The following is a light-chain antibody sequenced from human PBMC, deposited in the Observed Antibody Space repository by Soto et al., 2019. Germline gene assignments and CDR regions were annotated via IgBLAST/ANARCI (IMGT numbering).Light chain of an antibody. CDR3: QAWDSSTV. CDR2: QDS. Sequence: SYELTQPPSVSVSPGQTASITCSGDKLGDKYACWYQQKPGQSPVLVIYQDSKRPSGIPERFSGSNSGNTATLTISGTQAMDEAHYYCQAWDSSTVFGTGTKVTVL. CDR1: KLGDKY. J-gene: IGLJ1*01. V-gene: IGLV3-1*01.